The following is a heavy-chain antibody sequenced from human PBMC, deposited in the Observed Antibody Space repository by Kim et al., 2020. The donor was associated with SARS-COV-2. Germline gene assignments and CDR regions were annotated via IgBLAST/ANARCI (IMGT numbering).Heavy chain of an antibody. V-gene: IGHV7-4-1*02. D-gene: IGHD6-13*01. Sequence: ASVKVSCKASGYTFTSYAMNWVRQAPGQGLEWMGWINTNTGNPTYAQGFTGRFVFSLDTSVSTAYLQISSLKAEDTAVYYCATFPKASWSTAYYYYGMDVWGQGTTVTVSS. CDR3: ATFPKASWSTAYYYYGMDV. J-gene: IGHJ6*02. CDR2: INTNTGNP. CDR1: GYTFTSYA.